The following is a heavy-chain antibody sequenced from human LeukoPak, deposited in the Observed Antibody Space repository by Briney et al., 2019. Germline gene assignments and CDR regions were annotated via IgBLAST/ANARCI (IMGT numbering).Heavy chain of an antibody. D-gene: IGHD6-19*01. Sequence: GGSLRLSCAASGFTFSSYGMHWVRQAPGKGLEWVAVISVDGSYKFYADSVKGRLTISRDNSKNTLYLQMNSLRAEDTAVYYCARGAQWPYWGQGTLVTVSS. J-gene: IGHJ4*02. CDR2: ISVDGSYK. CDR1: GFTFSSYG. CDR3: ARGAQWPY. V-gene: IGHV3-30*03.